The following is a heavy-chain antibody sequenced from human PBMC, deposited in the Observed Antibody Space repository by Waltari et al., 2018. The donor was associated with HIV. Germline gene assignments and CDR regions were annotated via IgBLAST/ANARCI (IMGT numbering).Heavy chain of an antibody. CDR3: ARDPRVAFDFTTAGYYGMDV. Sequence: QVQLQESGTGLVKPSGTLTLTCAVSGDSIRSSNWWSWVRQAPGKGLEWIGEIYHRGSTNYNPSLKSRVTISVDKSKNPFSLNLRSVTAADTAVYYCARDPRVAFDFTTAGYYGMDVWGQGATLTVSS. V-gene: IGHV4-4*02. CDR1: GDSIRSSNW. D-gene: IGHD3-9*01. J-gene: IGHJ6*02. CDR2: IYHRGST.